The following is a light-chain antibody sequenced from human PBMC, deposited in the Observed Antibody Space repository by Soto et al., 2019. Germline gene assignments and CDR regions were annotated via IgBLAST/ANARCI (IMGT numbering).Light chain of an antibody. V-gene: IGLV3-21*02. CDR1: NIGGKS. CDR3: QVWDSSREHVV. Sequence: SYELTQPPSVSVAPGQTARITCGGTNIGGKSVHWYQQKPGQAPALVVYDDSDRPSGIPERISGSNSGNTATLTISRVEVGDEADYYCQVWDSSREHVVFGGGTKVTVL. J-gene: IGLJ2*01. CDR2: DDS.